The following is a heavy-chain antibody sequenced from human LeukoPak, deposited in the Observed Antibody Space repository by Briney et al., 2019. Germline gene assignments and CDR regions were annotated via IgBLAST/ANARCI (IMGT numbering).Heavy chain of an antibody. CDR1: GFTFSSYW. J-gene: IGHJ4*02. V-gene: IGHV3-74*01. D-gene: IGHD3-10*01. CDR3: ARDIYYGSGILDN. CDR2: INSEGSST. Sequence: PGGSLRLSCAASGFTFSSYWMHWVRQAPGKGLVWVSRINSEGSSTNYADSVKGRFTISRDNAKNTLYLQMNSLRAEDTAVYYCARDIYYGSGILDNWGQGTLVTVSS.